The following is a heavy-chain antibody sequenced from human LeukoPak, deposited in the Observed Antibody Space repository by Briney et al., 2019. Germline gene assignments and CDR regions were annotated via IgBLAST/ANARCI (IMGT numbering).Heavy chain of an antibody. CDR3: AGRIQLWLSPFDY. Sequence: SVKVSCKASGGTFSSYAVSWVRQAPGQGLEWMGGIIPIFGTANYAQKFQGRVTITADESTSTAYMELSSLRSEDTAVYYCAGRIQLWLSPFDYWGQGTLVTVSS. CDR2: IIPIFGTA. V-gene: IGHV1-69*13. CDR1: GGTFSSYA. D-gene: IGHD5-18*01. J-gene: IGHJ4*02.